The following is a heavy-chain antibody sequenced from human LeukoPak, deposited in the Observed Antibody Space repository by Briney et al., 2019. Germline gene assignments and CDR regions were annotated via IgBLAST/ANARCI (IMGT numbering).Heavy chain of an antibody. CDR3: ARGRSRTYYGFDY. D-gene: IGHD1-26*01. CDR2: ISTSGSDM. J-gene: IGHJ4*02. CDR1: GFTSSDYY. Sequence: GGSLRLSCAASGFTSSDYYMNWIRQAPGKGLEWISYISTSGSDMYYADSVKGRFTISRDNARNSLYLQMNSLRAEDTAVYYCARGRSRTYYGFDYWGQGTLVTVSS. V-gene: IGHV3-11*01.